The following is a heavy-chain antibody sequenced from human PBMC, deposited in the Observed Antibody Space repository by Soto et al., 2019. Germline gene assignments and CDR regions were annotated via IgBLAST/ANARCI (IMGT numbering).Heavy chain of an antibody. J-gene: IGHJ6*02. CDR3: ARDHLITTAYYYYGMDV. CDR1: GYTFTSYG. D-gene: IGHD1-20*01. Sequence: ASVKVSCKASGYTFTSYGISWVRQAPGQGLEWVGWISAYNGNTNYAQKLQGRVTMTTDTSTSTAYMELRSLRSDDTAVYYCARDHLITTAYYYYGMDVWGQGTTVTVSS. CDR2: ISAYNGNT. V-gene: IGHV1-18*04.